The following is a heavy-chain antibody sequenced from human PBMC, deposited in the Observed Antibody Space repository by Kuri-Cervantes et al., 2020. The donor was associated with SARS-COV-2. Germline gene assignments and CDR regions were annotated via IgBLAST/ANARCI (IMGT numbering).Heavy chain of an antibody. Sequence: GGSLRLSCAASGFTFNNYGMHWVRQAPGKGLEWVAVISHDGRNKYYADSAKGRFTISRDNSKVTMYLQMSSLRPEDTAVYYCAKDRRRPITSTLQEIYYCGMDVWGQGTAVTVSS. CDR3: AKDRRRPITSTLQEIYYCGMDV. D-gene: IGHD1-14*01. J-gene: IGHJ6*02. CDR1: GFTFNNYG. CDR2: ISHDGRNK. V-gene: IGHV3-30*18.